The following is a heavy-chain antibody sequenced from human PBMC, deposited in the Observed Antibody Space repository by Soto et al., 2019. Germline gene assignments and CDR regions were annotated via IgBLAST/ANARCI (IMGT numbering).Heavy chain of an antibody. Sequence: QVQLVESGGGVVQPGRSLRLSCAASGFTFNNYGMHWVRQAPGKGLEWVASISNEGTRQHYIGSVKGRFTISRDNSKNTLFLQMNSLTPEDTAVFFCAKGCLGGGNCFFTVNWGQGTLVTVSS. D-gene: IGHD3-16*01. CDR1: GFTFNNYG. V-gene: IGHV3-30*18. J-gene: IGHJ4*02. CDR3: AKGCLGGGNCFFTVN. CDR2: ISNEGTRQ.